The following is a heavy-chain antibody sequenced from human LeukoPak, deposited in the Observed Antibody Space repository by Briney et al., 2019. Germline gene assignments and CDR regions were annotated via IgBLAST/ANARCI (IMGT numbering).Heavy chain of an antibody. CDR1: GGSISSGDYY. CDR3: ARIGSNQQQLIL. Sequence: NSSETLSLTCTVSGGSISSGDYYWSWIRQPPGKGLEWIGYIYYSGSTYYNPSLKSRVTISVDTSKNQFSLKLSSVTAVDTAVYYCARIGSNQQQLILWGQGTLVTVSS. D-gene: IGHD6-13*01. V-gene: IGHV4-30-4*08. CDR2: IYYSGST. J-gene: IGHJ4*02.